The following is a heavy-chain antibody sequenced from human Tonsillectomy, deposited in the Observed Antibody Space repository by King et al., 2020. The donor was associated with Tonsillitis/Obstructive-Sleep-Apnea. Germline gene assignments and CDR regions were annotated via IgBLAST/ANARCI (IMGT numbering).Heavy chain of an antibody. D-gene: IGHD6-13*01. CDR2: SNPKSGGT. CDR3: ARDQELYSSPFDF. CDR1: GYTFTGYY. J-gene: IGHJ4*02. V-gene: IGHV1-2*02. Sequence: VQLVESGAEVKKPGASVKVSCKASGYTFTGYYMHWVRQAPGQGLEWMGWSNPKSGGTNYAQKFQGRVTMTADTSISTAYMELSSLRSDDTAVYFCARDQELYSSPFDFWGQGTLVTVSS.